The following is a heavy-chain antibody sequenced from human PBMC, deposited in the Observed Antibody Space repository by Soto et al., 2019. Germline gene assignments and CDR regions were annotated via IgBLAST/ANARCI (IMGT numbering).Heavy chain of an antibody. CDR3: ARVRYSYSGYEFDP. CDR1: GGTFSSYA. V-gene: IGHV1-69*13. J-gene: IGHJ5*02. D-gene: IGHD5-12*01. Sequence: ASVKVSCKASGGTFSSYAISWVRQAPGQGLEWMGGIIPIFGTANYAQKFQGRVTITADESTSTAYMELSSLRSEDTAVYYCARVRYSYSGYEFDPWGQGTLVTVSS. CDR2: IIPIFGTA.